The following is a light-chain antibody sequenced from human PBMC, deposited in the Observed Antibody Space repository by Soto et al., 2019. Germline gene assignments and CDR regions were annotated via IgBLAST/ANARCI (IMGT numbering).Light chain of an antibody. V-gene: IGKV3-20*01. J-gene: IGKJ3*01. CDR1: QSIASSY. CDR3: QHYGTYPFP. Sequence: ESVLTQSPGTLSLSPGERATLSCRASQSIASSYLGCYQQKPGQAPRLLIYGASSMATGIPDRFSGSGSGTDFTLIISRLEPEDFAVYYCQHYGTYPFPFGPGTKVEIK. CDR2: GAS.